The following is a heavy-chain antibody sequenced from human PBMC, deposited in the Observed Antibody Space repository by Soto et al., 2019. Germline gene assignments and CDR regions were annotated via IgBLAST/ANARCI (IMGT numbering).Heavy chain of an antibody. Sequence: GSLRLSCAASVFTGSSYWMHWVRQAPGKGLVWVSRIDSDGSITNYADSVKGRFTISRDNAKNTLYLQMNSLRAEDTAVYYCARDREREFYWFDPWGQGTLVTVSS. J-gene: IGHJ5*02. CDR1: VFTGSSYW. CDR2: IDSDGSIT. D-gene: IGHD1-26*01. V-gene: IGHV3-74*01. CDR3: ARDREREFYWFDP.